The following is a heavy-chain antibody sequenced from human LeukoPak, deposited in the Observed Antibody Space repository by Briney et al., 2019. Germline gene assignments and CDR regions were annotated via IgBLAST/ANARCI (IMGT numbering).Heavy chain of an antibody. Sequence: GGSLRLSCAASGFTFSSHGMNWVRQAPGKGLEWVSAISGSGGSTYYADSVKGRFTISRDNAKNSLYLQMNSLRAEDTAVYYCARAFSYYYDSSGSQDYWGQGTLVTVSS. D-gene: IGHD3-22*01. CDR1: GFTFSSHG. J-gene: IGHJ4*02. CDR3: ARAFSYYYDSSGSQDY. V-gene: IGHV3-21*01. CDR2: ISGSGGST.